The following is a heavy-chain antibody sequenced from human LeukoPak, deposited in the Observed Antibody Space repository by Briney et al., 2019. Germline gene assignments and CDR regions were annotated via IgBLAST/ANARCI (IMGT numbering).Heavy chain of an antibody. Sequence: GGSLRLSCAASGFTFRHYAMSWVRQAPGKGLEWVSLISGGGDSAYCADSVKGRFTISRDNSKNTLYLQMNSLRAEDTAVYYCAKRGDWYGPDYWGQGTLVTVSS. CDR2: ISGGGDSA. J-gene: IGHJ4*02. D-gene: IGHD3-9*01. V-gene: IGHV3-23*01. CDR1: GFTFRHYA. CDR3: AKRGDWYGPDY.